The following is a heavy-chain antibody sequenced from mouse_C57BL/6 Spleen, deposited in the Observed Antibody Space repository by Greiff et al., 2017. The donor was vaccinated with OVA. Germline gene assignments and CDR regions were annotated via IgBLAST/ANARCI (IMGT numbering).Heavy chain of an antibody. Sequence: VQLKESGAELVRPGASVKLSCTASGFNIKDDYMHWVKQRPEQGLEWIGWIDPENGDTEYASKFQGKATITADTSSNTAYLQLSSLTSEDTAVYYCTTSLNFRGYFDVWGTGTTVTVSS. D-gene: IGHD1-3*01. CDR2: IDPENGDT. CDR1: GFNIKDDY. V-gene: IGHV14-4*01. J-gene: IGHJ1*03. CDR3: TTSLNFRGYFDV.